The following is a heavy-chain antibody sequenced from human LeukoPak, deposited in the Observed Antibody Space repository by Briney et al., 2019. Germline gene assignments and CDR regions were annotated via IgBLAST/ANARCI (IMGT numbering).Heavy chain of an antibody. CDR2: ISGSGGST. D-gene: IGHD1-26*01. CDR3: AKTRFPELYKLSFDY. V-gene: IGHV3-23*01. J-gene: IGHJ4*02. Sequence: GGSLRLSCAASGFTFSSYAMSWVRQAPGKGLEWVSAISGSGGSTYYADSVKGRFTISRDNSKNTLYLQMNSLRAEDTAVYYCAKTRFPELYKLSFDYWGQGTLVTVSS. CDR1: GFTFSSYA.